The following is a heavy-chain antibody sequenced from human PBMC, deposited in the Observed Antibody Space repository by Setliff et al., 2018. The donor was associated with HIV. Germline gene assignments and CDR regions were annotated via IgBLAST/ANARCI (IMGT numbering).Heavy chain of an antibody. Sequence: SETLSLTCTVSGDSISSDFYWGWIRQPPGKGLEWIASIYQSGTTYYNPALKSRVTISVDTSKNQFSLRLTSVTAADTAVYFCARVETTVTSRLDYWGQGTLVTVSS. V-gene: IGHV4-38-2*02. J-gene: IGHJ4*02. CDR3: ARVETTVTSRLDY. CDR2: IYQSGTT. CDR1: GDSISSDFY. D-gene: IGHD4-17*01.